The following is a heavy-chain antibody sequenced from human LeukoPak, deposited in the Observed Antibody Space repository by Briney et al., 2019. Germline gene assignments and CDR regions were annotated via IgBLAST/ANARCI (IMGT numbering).Heavy chain of an antibody. D-gene: IGHD2-2*02. J-gene: IGHJ5*02. V-gene: IGHV1-8*01. CDR2: MNPNSGNT. CDR1: GYTFTNYD. CDR3: ARGRWTGYCSSTSCYSGRDP. Sequence: GASVKVSCKASGYTFTNYDINWVRQATGQGLEWMGWMNPNSGNTGYAQKFQDRVTMTRNTSISTAYMELSSLRSEDTGVYYCARGRWTGYCSSTSCYSGRDPWGQGTLVTVSS.